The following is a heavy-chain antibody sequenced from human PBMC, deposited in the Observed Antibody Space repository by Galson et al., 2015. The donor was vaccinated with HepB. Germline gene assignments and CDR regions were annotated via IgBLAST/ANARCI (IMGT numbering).Heavy chain of an antibody. D-gene: IGHD3-22*01. CDR2: ISGSGYTT. CDR1: GFTFSSYA. V-gene: IGHV3-23*01. Sequence: SLRLSCAASGFTFSSYAMSWVRQAPGKGLEWVSAISGSGYTTYYAASAEGRFTISRDNSKNTLHLQMNSLRAEDTARYFCAKVGGLLVRRYDSSVLDPWGQGTLVIVSS. J-gene: IGHJ5*02. CDR3: AKVGGLLVRRYDSSVLDP.